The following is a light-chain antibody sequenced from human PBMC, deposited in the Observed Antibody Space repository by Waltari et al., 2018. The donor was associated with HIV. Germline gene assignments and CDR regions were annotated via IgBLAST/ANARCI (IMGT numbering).Light chain of an antibody. Sequence: IVMTQSPATLSVSPGERATLSCRAGQSVSNKLACYQKKPGQAPRLLIYDASTRGTGVPARFSGSGSGTDFTLTISSLQSGYFAIYYCQKYNNWLTFGGGTKVEIK. CDR1: QSVSNK. CDR3: QKYNNWLT. V-gene: IGKV3-15*01. J-gene: IGKJ4*01. CDR2: DAS.